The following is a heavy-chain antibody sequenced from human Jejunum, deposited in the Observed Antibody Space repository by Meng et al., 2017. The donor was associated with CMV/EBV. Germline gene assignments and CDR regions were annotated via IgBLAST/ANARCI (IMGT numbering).Heavy chain of an antibody. V-gene: IGHV1-18*01. D-gene: IGHD2-15*01. CDR2: INANSGDT. Sequence: QVQLVQSGAALKKPGASVKVSCKASGYTFSNFGFSWVRQAPGQGLEWMGWINANSGDTKYAQNLQGRVTMTTDTSTSTAYMELGSLRSDDTAVYYCARDLCSVDNCYTGFDYWGQGTLVTVSS. CDR1: GYTFSNFG. J-gene: IGHJ4*02. CDR3: ARDLCSVDNCYTGFDY.